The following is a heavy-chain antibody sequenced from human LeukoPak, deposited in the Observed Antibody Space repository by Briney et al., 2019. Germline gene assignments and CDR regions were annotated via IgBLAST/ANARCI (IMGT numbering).Heavy chain of an antibody. CDR2: INHSGST. CDR1: GGSFSGHY. D-gene: IGHD6-19*01. CDR3: ARRLGIAVAGPPDY. J-gene: IGHJ4*02. Sequence: SETLSLTCAVYGGSFSGHYWSWIRQPPGKGLEWIGEINHSGSTNYNPSLKSRVTISVDTSKNQFSLKLSSVTAADTAVYYCARRLGIAVAGPPDYWGQGTLVTVSS. V-gene: IGHV4-34*01.